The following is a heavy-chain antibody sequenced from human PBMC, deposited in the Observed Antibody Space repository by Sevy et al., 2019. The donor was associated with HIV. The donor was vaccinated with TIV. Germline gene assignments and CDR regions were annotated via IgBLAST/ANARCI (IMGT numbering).Heavy chain of an antibody. CDR2: ISGSGGST. J-gene: IGHJ5*02. D-gene: IGHD3-22*01. CDR1: GFTFSSYV. Sequence: GGSLRLSCAASGFTFSSYVLSWVRQAPGKGLEWVSTISGSGGSTYYADSVKGRFSISRDNPKNTMYLEMNSLRAEDTAVYYCAKEYSSGYSWGQGTLVTVSS. CDR3: AKEYSSGYS. V-gene: IGHV3-23*01.